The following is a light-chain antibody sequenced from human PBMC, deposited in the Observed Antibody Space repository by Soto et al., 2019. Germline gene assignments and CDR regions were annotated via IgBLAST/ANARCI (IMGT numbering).Light chain of an antibody. CDR2: DAS. CDR1: RSISDW. Sequence: DIQMTQSPSSLSPSVGDRVTITCRASRSISDWLAWYQQKPGKAPELLIFDASNLKSGVSSRFSGSGSGTEFTLTISRLQSDDVGTYYCLQYSSHSWTFGQGTKVDIK. V-gene: IGKV1-5*01. J-gene: IGKJ1*01. CDR3: LQYSSHSWT.